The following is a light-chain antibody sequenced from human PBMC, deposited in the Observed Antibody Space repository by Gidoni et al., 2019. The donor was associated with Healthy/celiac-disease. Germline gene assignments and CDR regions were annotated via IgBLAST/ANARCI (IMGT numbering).Light chain of an antibody. J-gene: IGKJ1*01. V-gene: IGKV3-15*01. Sequence: LSPGERATLSCRASQSVSSNLAWYQQKPGQAPRLLIYGASTRATGIPARFSGSGSGTEFTLTISSLQSEDFAVYYCQQYNNWPPWTFGQXTKVEIK. CDR2: GAS. CDR3: QQYNNWPPWT. CDR1: QSVSSN.